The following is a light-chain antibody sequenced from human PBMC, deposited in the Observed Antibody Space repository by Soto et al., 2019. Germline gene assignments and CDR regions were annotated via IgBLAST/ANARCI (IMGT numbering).Light chain of an antibody. CDR3: QQYGSPPWT. CDR1: QSVSSY. CDR2: GAS. V-gene: IGKV3-20*01. Sequence: EIVLTQSPATLSLSPGERATLSCRASQSVSSYLAWYQQKPGQAPTLLIYGASSRAPGIPDRFSGSGSGTDFTLTISRLEPEDFAVYHCQQYGSPPWTSGQGTKADI. J-gene: IGKJ1*01.